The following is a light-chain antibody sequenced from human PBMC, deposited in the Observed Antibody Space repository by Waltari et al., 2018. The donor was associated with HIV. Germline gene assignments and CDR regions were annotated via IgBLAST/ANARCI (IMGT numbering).Light chain of an antibody. CDR2: RHN. CDR1: TSNIGNTY. V-gene: IGLV1-47*01. CDR3: AAWDDSLSGPV. J-gene: IGLJ3*02. Sequence: QSVLTQPPSASGTPGQRVTISCSGGTSNIGNTYVYWYQQLPGTAPKLLIYRHNRRPSGVPDRFSGSNAGTSASLAIRGLRSEDEADYDCAAWDDSLSGPVFGGGTKLTVL.